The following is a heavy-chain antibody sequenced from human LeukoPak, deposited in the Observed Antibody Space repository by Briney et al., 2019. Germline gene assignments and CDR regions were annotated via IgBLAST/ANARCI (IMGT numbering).Heavy chain of an antibody. CDR1: GFTFSYSW. Sequence: GGSLRLSCAASGFTFSYSWMTWVRQAPGKGLEWVANMNGDGSNIYYVDSVRGRFTISRDNAKNSLYLQMSSLRAEDTAVYYCAKDHFSDDFWSGYYGSGFDYWGQGTLVTVSS. CDR2: MNGDGSNI. CDR3: AKDHFSDDFWSGYYGSGFDY. J-gene: IGHJ4*02. D-gene: IGHD3-3*01. V-gene: IGHV3-7*01.